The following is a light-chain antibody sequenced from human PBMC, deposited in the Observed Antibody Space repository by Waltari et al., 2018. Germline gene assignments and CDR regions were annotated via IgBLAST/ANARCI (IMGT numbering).Light chain of an antibody. Sequence: EIVMTQSPLSLPVTPGEPASMSCRSSQSLLHSNGYSYLDWYVQKPGQSPQLLMYLGSTRASGVPDRFSGSGSGTEFTLKISRVEAEDVGVYYCMQGLQSPQITFGQGTRLEI. CDR1: QSLLHSNGYSY. V-gene: IGKV2-28*01. CDR3: MQGLQSPQIT. J-gene: IGKJ5*01. CDR2: LGS.